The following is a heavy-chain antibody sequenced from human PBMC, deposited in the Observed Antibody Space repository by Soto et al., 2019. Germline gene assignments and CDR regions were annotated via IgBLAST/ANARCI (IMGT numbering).Heavy chain of an antibody. J-gene: IGHJ6*02. Sequence: KTSETLSLTCTVSGGSISSSSYYWGWIRQPPGKGLEWIGGIYYSGSTYYNPSLKSRVTISVGTSKNQFSLKLSSVTAADTAVYYCARDLDLSGIAAAGTLHLYGMDVWGQGTTVTVSS. V-gene: IGHV4-39*02. D-gene: IGHD6-13*01. CDR2: IYYSGST. CDR1: GGSISSSSYY. CDR3: ARDLDLSGIAAAGTLHLYGMDV.